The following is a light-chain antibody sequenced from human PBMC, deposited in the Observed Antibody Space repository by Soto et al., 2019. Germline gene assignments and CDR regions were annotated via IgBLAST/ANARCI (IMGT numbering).Light chain of an antibody. Sequence: EIVMTQSPATLSVSPGERATLSCRASQRVSSNLAWYQQKPGQAPRLLVYGGSTRATGIPARFSGSGSGTEFTLTISSLQPQDFAVYYGQQYNHWPPITFGQGTRLEIK. CDR1: QRVSSN. CDR2: GGS. J-gene: IGKJ5*01. CDR3: QQYNHWPPIT. V-gene: IGKV3-15*01.